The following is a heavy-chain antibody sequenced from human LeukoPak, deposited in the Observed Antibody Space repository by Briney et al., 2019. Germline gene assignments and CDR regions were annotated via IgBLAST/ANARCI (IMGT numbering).Heavy chain of an antibody. Sequence: GGSLRLSCAASGFTFSSYDMHWVRQATGKGLVWVSAIGTAGDTYYPGSVKGRFTISRENAKNSLYLQMNRLRAGDTAVYYCAREGYYGSGSSFDYWGQGTLVTVSS. J-gene: IGHJ4*02. CDR1: GFTFSSYD. CDR2: IGTAGDT. CDR3: AREGYYGSGSSFDY. D-gene: IGHD3-10*01. V-gene: IGHV3-13*04.